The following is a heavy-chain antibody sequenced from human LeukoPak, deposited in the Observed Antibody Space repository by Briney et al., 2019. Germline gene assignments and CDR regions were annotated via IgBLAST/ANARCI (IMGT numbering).Heavy chain of an antibody. CDR2: NYYSGST. CDR1: GGSISSYQ. J-gene: IGHJ4*02. Sequence: SETLSLTCTVSGGSISSYQWSWIRQPPGKGLEWIGYNYYSGSTNYNPSLKSRVTISVDRSKNQFSLKLSSVTAADTAVYYCARVGYGSSWSDYWGQGTLVTVSS. CDR3: ARVGYGSSWSDY. V-gene: IGHV4-59*12. D-gene: IGHD6-13*01.